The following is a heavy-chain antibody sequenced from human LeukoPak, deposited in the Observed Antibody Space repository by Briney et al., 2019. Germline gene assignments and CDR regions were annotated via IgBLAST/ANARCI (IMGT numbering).Heavy chain of an antibody. Sequence: PGGSLRLSCAASGFTFSSYWMHWVRQAPGKGLVWVSRINSDGSSTSYADSVKGRFTISRDNAKNTLYLQMNSLRAEDTAVYYCARDGPSLSYYDYVWGSYRWYFDYWGQGTLVTVSS. V-gene: IGHV3-74*01. CDR1: GFTFSSYW. CDR3: ARDGPSLSYYDYVWGSYRWYFDY. J-gene: IGHJ4*02. CDR2: INSDGSST. D-gene: IGHD3-16*02.